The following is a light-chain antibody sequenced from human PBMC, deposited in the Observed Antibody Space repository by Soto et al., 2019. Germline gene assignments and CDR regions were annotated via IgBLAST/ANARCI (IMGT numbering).Light chain of an antibody. Sequence: QSVLTQPPSVSEAPGQKVTIPCSGSSSNIGGNYVSWYQVVPRTAPKLLIYDNMKRHSGIPDRFSGSKSGTSATLGITELQIGDEAEYFCGTWDSSLGTVVFGGGTKLTVL. V-gene: IGLV1-51*01. CDR3: GTWDSSLGTVV. CDR2: DNM. J-gene: IGLJ2*01. CDR1: SSNIGGNY.